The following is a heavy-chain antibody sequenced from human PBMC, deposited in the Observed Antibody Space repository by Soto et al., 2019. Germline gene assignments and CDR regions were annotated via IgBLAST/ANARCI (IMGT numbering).Heavy chain of an antibody. CDR2: IYYSGST. Sequence: SETLSLTCTVSGGSISSSIYYWGWIRQPPGKGLEWIGSIYYSGSTYYNPSLKSRVTISVDTSKNQFSLKLSSVTAADTAVYYCAGTPFTTGSGSYYYGMDVWGQGTTVTV. CDR1: GGSISSSIYY. V-gene: IGHV4-39*07. D-gene: IGHD3-10*01. CDR3: AGTPFTTGSGSYYYGMDV. J-gene: IGHJ6*02.